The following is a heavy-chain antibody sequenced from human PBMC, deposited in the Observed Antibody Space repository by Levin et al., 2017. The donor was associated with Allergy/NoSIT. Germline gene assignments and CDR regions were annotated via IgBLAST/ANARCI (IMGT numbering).Heavy chain of an antibody. CDR2: INHSGST. CDR3: ARVGYYYDSSGYYQHYYYYGMDV. D-gene: IGHD3-22*01. J-gene: IGHJ6*02. Sequence: SQTLSLPCAVYGGSFSGSYWSWIRQPPGKGLEWIGEINHSGSTNYNPSLKSRVTISVDTSKNQFSLKLSSVTAADTAVYYCARVGYYYDSSGYYQHYYYYGMDVWGQGTTVTVSS. V-gene: IGHV4-34*01. CDR1: GGSFSGSY.